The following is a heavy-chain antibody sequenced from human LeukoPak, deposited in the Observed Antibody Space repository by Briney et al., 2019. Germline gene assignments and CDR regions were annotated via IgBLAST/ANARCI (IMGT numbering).Heavy chain of an antibody. Sequence: PGGSLRLSCAASGFTFSSYALSWVRQAPGKGLEWVSAISGSGGRTYYADSVKGRFTISRDNSKNTLYLQMNSLRADDTAVYYCAQFGPGMYVGDYWGQGTLVTVSS. V-gene: IGHV3-23*01. CDR3: AQFGPGMYVGDY. J-gene: IGHJ4*02. CDR2: ISGSGGRT. CDR1: GFTFSSYA. D-gene: IGHD3-16*01.